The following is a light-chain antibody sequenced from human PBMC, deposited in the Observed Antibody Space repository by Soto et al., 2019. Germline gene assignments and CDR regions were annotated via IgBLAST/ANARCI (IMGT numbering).Light chain of an antibody. V-gene: IGKV3-15*01. J-gene: IGKJ1*01. CDR2: GAS. CDR1: QRVDIN. CDR3: KKYRNWPRT. Sequence: EIVLTQSPGTLSVSPGDRVTLSCRASQRVDINLAWYQRRAGQAPRLLVYGASTKATDMPGRFSGRGSGTELTLTINNLQSEDFAVYYCKKYRNWPRTLGQGTTVDIK.